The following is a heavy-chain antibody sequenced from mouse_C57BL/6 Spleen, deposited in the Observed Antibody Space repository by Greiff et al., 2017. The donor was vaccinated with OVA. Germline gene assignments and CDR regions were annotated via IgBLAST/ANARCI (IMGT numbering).Heavy chain of an antibody. J-gene: IGHJ2*01. V-gene: IGHV5-6*01. CDR1: GFTFSSYG. CDR2: ISSGGSYT. D-gene: IGHD2-3*01. CDR3: ARHEGDGYYVDY. Sequence: EVQLVESGGDLVKPGGSLKLSCAASGFTFSSYGMSWVRQTPDKRLEWVATISSGGSYTYYPDSVKGRFTISRDNAKNTLYLQMSSLKSEDTAMYYCARHEGDGYYVDYWGKGTTLTVSS.